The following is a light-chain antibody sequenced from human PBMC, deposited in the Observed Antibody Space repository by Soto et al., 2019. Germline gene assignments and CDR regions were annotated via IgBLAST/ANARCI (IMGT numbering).Light chain of an antibody. CDR3: SSYTSSSTLWV. CDR1: SSDVGGYNY. CDR2: DVS. J-gene: IGLJ3*02. V-gene: IGLV2-14*01. Sequence: QSALTQPASVSGSPGQSMTISCTGTSSDVGGYNYVSWYQQHPGKAPKLMIYDVSNRPSGVSNRFSGSKSGNTASLTISGLQAEDEADYYCSSYTSSSTLWVFGGGTKVTVL.